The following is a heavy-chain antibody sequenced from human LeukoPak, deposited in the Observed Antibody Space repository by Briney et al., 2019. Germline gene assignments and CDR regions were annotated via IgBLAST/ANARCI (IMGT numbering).Heavy chain of an antibody. V-gene: IGHV3-21*01. D-gene: IGHD3-22*01. CDR2: ISSSGTYV. CDR3: ARAVHYYDSLGAAFDL. CDR1: GFTFSSYS. Sequence: PGGSLRLSCAASGFTFSSYSMNWVRQAPGKGLEWVSSISSSGTYVYYADSVKGRFTISRDNAKNSLSLQMNSLRADDAAVYYCARAVHYYDSLGAAFDLWGQGTMVTVSS. J-gene: IGHJ3*01.